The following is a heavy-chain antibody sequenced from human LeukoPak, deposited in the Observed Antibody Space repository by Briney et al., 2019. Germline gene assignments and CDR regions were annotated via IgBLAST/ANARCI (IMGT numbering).Heavy chain of an antibody. J-gene: IGHJ5*02. CDR3: AREGRSMVRGKTGSFDP. D-gene: IGHD3-10*01. CDR2: IFYSGST. V-gene: IGHV4-39*07. Sequence: PSETLSLTCTVSSGSISTSNYYWGWVRQPPGKALEWIGNIFYSGSTYYSPSLKSRVTISLDTSKNQFSLKLSSVTAADTAVYYCAREGRSMVRGKTGSFDPWGQGTLVTVSS. CDR1: SGSISTSNYY.